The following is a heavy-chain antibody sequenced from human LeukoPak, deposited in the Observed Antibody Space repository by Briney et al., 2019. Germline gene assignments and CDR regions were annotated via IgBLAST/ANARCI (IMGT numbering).Heavy chain of an antibody. CDR1: GFTFSSYG. CDR3: AKDEVVPAARYFDY. J-gene: IGHJ4*02. V-gene: IGHV3-30*02. Sequence: GGSLRLSCAASGFTFSSYGMHWVRQAPGKGLEWVAFIRYDGSNKYYADSVKGRFTISRDSSKNTLYLQMNSLRAEDTAVYYCAKDEVVPAARYFDYWGQGTLVTVSS. D-gene: IGHD2-2*01. CDR2: IRYDGSNK.